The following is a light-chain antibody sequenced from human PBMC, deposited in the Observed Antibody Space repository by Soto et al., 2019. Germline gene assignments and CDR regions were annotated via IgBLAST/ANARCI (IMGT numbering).Light chain of an antibody. Sequence: EIVLTQSPATLSLSPGERVTLSCRASQSIYSYLAWYQQKPGQAPRLLIYDASSRATGIPARFSGSGSGTDFTLTISSLEPEDFAGYYCQQRSDWPWTFGQGTKVEIK. CDR2: DAS. J-gene: IGKJ1*01. CDR3: QQRSDWPWT. V-gene: IGKV3-11*01. CDR1: QSIYSY.